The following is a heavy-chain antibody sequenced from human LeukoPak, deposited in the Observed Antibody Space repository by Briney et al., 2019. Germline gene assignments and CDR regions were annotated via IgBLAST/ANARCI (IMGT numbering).Heavy chain of an antibody. J-gene: IGHJ4*02. CDR1: GGSISGSNYY. Sequence: PSETLSLTRTVSGGSISGSNYYWGWLRQPPGKGLEWIGSIFYTGSTFYNPSLKSRVTISVDTSKNQFSLKLSSVTATDTALYYCARHTTSWQFFGYWGQGTLVTVSS. D-gene: IGHD2-2*01. CDR3: ARHTTSWQFFGY. CDR2: IFYTGST. V-gene: IGHV4-39*01.